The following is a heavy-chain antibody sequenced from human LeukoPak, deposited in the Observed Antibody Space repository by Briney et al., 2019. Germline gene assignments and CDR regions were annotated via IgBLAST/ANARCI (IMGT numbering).Heavy chain of an antibody. CDR2: INHSGST. D-gene: IGHD6-19*01. Sequence: PSETLSLTCAVYGGSFSGYYWSWIRQPPGKGLEWIGEINHSGSTNYNPSLKSRVTISVDTSKNQFSLKLSSVTAADTAVCYCARKKAGLMRGNWFDPWGQGTLVTVSS. J-gene: IGHJ5*02. CDR3: ARKKAGLMRGNWFDP. CDR1: GGSFSGYY. V-gene: IGHV4-34*01.